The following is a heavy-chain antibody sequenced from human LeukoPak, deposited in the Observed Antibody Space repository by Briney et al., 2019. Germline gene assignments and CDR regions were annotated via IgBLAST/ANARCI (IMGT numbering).Heavy chain of an antibody. Sequence: GGSLRLSCAASGFTFSIYSMNWVRQPPGKGLEWVSSITSSSYISYADSVQGRFTISRDNAKNSLYLQMNSLRAEDTAVYYCATYPGIAANWGQGTLVTVSS. CDR3: ATYPGIAAN. CDR1: GFTFSIYS. D-gene: IGHD6-13*01. V-gene: IGHV3-21*01. CDR2: ITSSSYI. J-gene: IGHJ4*02.